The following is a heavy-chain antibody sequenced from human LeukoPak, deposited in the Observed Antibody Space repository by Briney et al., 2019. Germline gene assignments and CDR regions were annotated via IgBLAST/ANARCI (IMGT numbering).Heavy chain of an antibody. V-gene: IGHV4-34*01. J-gene: IGHJ4*02. CDR3: ASRNPVPRGDFDY. CDR2: INHSGST. D-gene: IGHD2-15*01. CDR1: GGSFSGYY. Sequence: SETLSLTCAVYGGSFSGYYWSWIRQPPGKGLEWIGEINHSGSTNYNPSLKSRVTISVDTSKNQFSLKLSSVTAADTAVCYCASRNPVPRGDFDYWGQGTLVTVSS.